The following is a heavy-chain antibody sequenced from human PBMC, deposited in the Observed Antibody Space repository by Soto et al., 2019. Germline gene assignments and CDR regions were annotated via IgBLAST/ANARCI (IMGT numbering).Heavy chain of an antibody. CDR1: GFKFSSYA. V-gene: IGHV3-23*01. CDR2: ISATGGGT. J-gene: IGHJ5*01. CDR3: AKDRRAGGNSAFYFDF. D-gene: IGHD3-16*01. Sequence: GGSLRLSCAASGFKFSSYAMSWVRQAPGKGLEWVSLISATGGGTYYADSVKGRFTISRDNSDNTLYLQVHSLRAEDTAVYYCAKDRRAGGNSAFYFDFWGQGAQVTVSS.